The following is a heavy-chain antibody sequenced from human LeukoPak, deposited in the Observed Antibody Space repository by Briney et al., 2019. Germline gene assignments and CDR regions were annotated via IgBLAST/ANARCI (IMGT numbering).Heavy chain of an antibody. CDR2: ISGSGGST. Sequence: PGGSLRLSCAASGFTFSSYAMSWVRQAPGEGLEWVSGISGSGGSTYYADSVKGRFTVSRDNSKNTLYLQMNSLRAEDRAVYYCAKDVTWVQLCLDYWGQGTLVTVSS. CDR1: GFTFSSYA. V-gene: IGHV3-23*01. J-gene: IGHJ4*02. CDR3: AKDVTWVQLCLDY. D-gene: IGHD5-18*01.